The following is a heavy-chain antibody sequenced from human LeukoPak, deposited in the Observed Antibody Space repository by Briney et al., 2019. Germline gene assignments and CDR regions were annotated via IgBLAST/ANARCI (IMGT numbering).Heavy chain of an antibody. CDR1: GYTFTGYY. CDR2: INPNSGGT. J-gene: IGHJ6*02. CDR3: ASDGVLWFGELLFPGGYGMDV. Sequence: ASVKVSCKASGYTFTGYYMHWVRQAPGQGLEWMGWINPNSGGTNYAQKFQGRVTMTRDTSISTAYMELSRLGSDDTAVYYCASDGVLWFGELLFPGGYGMDVWGQGTTVTVSS. D-gene: IGHD3-10*01. V-gene: IGHV1-2*02.